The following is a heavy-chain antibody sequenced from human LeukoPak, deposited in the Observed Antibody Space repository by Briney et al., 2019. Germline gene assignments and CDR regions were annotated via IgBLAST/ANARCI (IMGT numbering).Heavy chain of an antibody. J-gene: IGHJ3*01. V-gene: IGHV3-74*01. CDR1: GFIFSQFW. CDR2: INGDGSST. CDR3: AKLGYSSGWYDFQIDAFDF. Sequence: GGSLRLSCAGSGFIFSQFWMQWVRQVPGKGLVWVSRINGDGSSTNYADSVKGRFTISRDNAKNTLYLQMNSLRAEDTAVYYCAKLGYSSGWYDFQIDAFDFWGQGTMVTVSS. D-gene: IGHD6-19*01.